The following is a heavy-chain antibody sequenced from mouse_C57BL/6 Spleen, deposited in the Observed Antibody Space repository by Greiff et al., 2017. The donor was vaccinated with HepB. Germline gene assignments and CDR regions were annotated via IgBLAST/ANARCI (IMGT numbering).Heavy chain of an antibody. V-gene: IGHV1-4*01. J-gene: IGHJ3*01. Sequence: VQLQESGAELARPGASVKMSCKASGYTFTSYTMHWVKQRPGQGLEWIGYINPSSGYTKYNQKFKDKATLTADKSSRTAYMQLSSLTSEDSAVYYCARGDSLFAYWGQGTLVTVSA. CDR1: GYTFTSYT. CDR2: INPSSGYT. CDR3: ARGDSLFAY.